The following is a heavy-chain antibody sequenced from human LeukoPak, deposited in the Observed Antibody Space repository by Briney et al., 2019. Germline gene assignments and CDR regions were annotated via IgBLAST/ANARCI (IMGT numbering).Heavy chain of an antibody. CDR2: INSDGSST. Sequence: PGGSLRLSCAASGFTFSSYWMHWVRQAPGKGLVWVSRINSDGSSTSYADSVKGRFTISRDNAKNTLYLQMNSLRAEDTAVYYCAKTSGWPYWFDYWGQGTLVTVSS. CDR1: GFTFSSYW. V-gene: IGHV3-74*01. CDR3: AKTSGWPYWFDY. J-gene: IGHJ4*02. D-gene: IGHD6-19*01.